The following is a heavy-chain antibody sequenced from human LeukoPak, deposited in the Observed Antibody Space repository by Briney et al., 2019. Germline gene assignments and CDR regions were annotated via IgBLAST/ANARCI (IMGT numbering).Heavy chain of an antibody. D-gene: IGHD3-3*01. Sequence: SETLSLTCTVSAPSITVYYWSWVRQPPGKGLEWIAYINYSGSTNYNPSLKSRVTISVDTSKNQFSVKLRSVTAADTAVYYCARLPRITIFGVDDRWFDPWGQGTLVTVSS. CDR1: APSITVYY. J-gene: IGHJ5*02. CDR3: ARLPRITIFGVDDRWFDP. V-gene: IGHV4-59*08. CDR2: INYSGST.